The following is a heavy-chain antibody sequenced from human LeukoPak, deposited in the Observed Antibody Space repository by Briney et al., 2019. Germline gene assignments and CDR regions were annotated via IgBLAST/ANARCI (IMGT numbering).Heavy chain of an antibody. CDR1: GYTFTSYA. CDR2: MNPNSGNA. J-gene: IGHJ4*02. V-gene: IGHV1-8*02. D-gene: IGHD3-22*01. Sequence: ASVKVSCKASGYTFTSYAMNWVRQATGQGLEWMGWMNPNSGNAGYAQKFQGRVTMTRNTSINTAYMEVSSLRSDDSAVYYCARGAREVVVVITKYYVDFWGQGTLVTVSS. CDR3: ARGAREVVVVITKYYVDF.